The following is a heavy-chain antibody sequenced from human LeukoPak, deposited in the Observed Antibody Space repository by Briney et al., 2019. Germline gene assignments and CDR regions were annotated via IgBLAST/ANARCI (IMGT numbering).Heavy chain of an antibody. CDR2: INSAGSDT. V-gene: IGHV3-74*01. J-gene: IGHJ4*02. CDR3: ARDPPGEGIDY. Sequence: GGSLRLSCAASGFTFSSYWMHWVRQGPGKGLVWVSHINSAGSDTSYADSVKGRFTISRDNAKNMLYLQMNSLGAEDTAVYYCARDPPGEGIDYWGQGTLVTVSS. CDR1: GFTFSSYW. D-gene: IGHD3-10*01.